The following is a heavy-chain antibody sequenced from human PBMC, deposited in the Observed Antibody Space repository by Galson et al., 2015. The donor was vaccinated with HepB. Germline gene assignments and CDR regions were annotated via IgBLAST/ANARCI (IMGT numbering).Heavy chain of an antibody. D-gene: IGHD2-15*01. CDR2: INAGNGNT. V-gene: IGHV1-3*01. CDR3: ARSPPGYCSGGSCYWFDP. CDR1: GYTFTSYA. Sequence: SVKVSCKASGYTFTSYAMHWVRQAPGQRLEWMGWINAGNGNTKYSQKFQGRVTITRDTSASTAYMELSSLRSEDTAVYYCARSPPGYCSGGSCYWFDPWGQGTLVTVSS. J-gene: IGHJ5*02.